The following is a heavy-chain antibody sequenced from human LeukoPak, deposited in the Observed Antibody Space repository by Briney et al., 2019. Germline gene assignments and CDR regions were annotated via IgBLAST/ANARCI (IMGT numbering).Heavy chain of an antibody. J-gene: IGHJ4*02. Sequence: ASVKVSCKASGYTFTGYYMHWVRQAPGQGLEWMGWINPNSGGTNYAQKFQGRVTMTTDTSTSTAYMELRSLRSDDTAVYYCARDGYSSGWYVDWGQGTLVTVSS. D-gene: IGHD6-19*01. CDR3: ARDGYSSGWYVD. CDR2: INPNSGGT. V-gene: IGHV1-2*02. CDR1: GYTFTGYY.